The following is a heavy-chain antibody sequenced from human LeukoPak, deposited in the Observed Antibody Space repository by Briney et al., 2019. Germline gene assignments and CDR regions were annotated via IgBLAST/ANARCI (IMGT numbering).Heavy chain of an antibody. V-gene: IGHV3-15*01. Sequence: GGSLRLSCAASGFTFSNAWMSWVRQAPGKGLNWLGLIKTKTDGGTTDYAARVKGRFTISRDDSKNTLYLQMNSLKTEDTAVYYCTIEYYYDSSGSNWFDPWGQGTLVTVSS. J-gene: IGHJ5*02. CDR1: GFTFSNAW. CDR3: TIEYYYDSSGSNWFDP. CDR2: IKTKTDGGTT. D-gene: IGHD3-22*01.